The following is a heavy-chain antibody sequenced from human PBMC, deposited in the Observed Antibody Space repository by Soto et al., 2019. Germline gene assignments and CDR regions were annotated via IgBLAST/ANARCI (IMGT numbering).Heavy chain of an antibody. Sequence: GGSLRLSCAASGFTFSSYDMHWVRQATGKGLEWVSAIGTAGDTYYPGSVKGRFTISRENAKNSLYLQMNSLRAGDTAVDYCARDRRMAAAGTGGYYYYYGMDVWGQGTTVTVSS. D-gene: IGHD6-13*01. CDR1: GFTFSSYD. CDR2: IGTAGDT. CDR3: ARDRRMAAAGTGGYYYYYGMDV. J-gene: IGHJ6*02. V-gene: IGHV3-13*01.